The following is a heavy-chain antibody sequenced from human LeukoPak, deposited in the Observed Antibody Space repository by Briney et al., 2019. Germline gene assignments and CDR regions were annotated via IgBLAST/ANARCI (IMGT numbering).Heavy chain of an antibody. CDR1: GFSLSSYS. CDR3: ARDGHGDGILSGYSYFGMDV. V-gene: IGHV3-21*01. CDR2: ITISSNYI. Sequence: GGSLRLSCAASGFSLSSYSMDWVRQAPGKGLEWVSSITISSNYIYDADSVKGRFTISRDNAKNSLYLQMNSLRAEDTAVYFCARDGHGDGILSGYSYFGMDVWGQGTTVTVSS. D-gene: IGHD3-9*01. J-gene: IGHJ6*02.